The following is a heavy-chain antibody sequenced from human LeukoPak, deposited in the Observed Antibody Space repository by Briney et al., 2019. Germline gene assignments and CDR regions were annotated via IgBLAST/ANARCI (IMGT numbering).Heavy chain of an antibody. J-gene: IGHJ4*02. Sequence: GGSLRLSCAASGFTFTIFEMNWVRQAPGKGLEWVSYISSTGSTVFYADSVKGRFTIPRDNAKNSLFLQMNSLRPEDSAVYYCARETDSTLFDYWGQGTLVTVSS. CDR1: GFTFTIFE. D-gene: IGHD2-2*01. CDR3: ARETDSTLFDY. CDR2: ISSTGSTV. V-gene: IGHV3-48*03.